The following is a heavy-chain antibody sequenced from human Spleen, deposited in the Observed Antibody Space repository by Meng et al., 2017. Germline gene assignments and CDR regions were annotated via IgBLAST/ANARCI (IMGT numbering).Heavy chain of an antibody. CDR1: GGSISSIDW. D-gene: IGHD6-19*01. CDR3: ASWIYSCGWQ. J-gene: IGHJ4*02. Sequence: VPPQESGPGLVKPSGTLSLTCVVSGGSISSIDWWSWVRQPPGKGLEWIGEIYHGGDTNYNPSLKSRVTIAIDKSKNQFSLKLTSVTAADTAVYYCASWIYSCGWQWGQGALVTVSS. CDR2: IYHGGDT. V-gene: IGHV4/OR15-8*02.